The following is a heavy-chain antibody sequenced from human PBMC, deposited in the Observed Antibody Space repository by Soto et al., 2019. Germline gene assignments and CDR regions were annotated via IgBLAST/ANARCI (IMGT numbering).Heavy chain of an antibody. CDR1: GGSFSGYY. V-gene: IGHV4-34*01. CDR3: ASDYDFWSGPPSGMDV. J-gene: IGHJ6*02. Sequence: PSETLSLTCAVYGGSFSGYYWSWIRQPPGKGLEWIGEINHSGSTNYNPSLKSRVTISVDTSKNQFSLKLSSVTAADKAVYYCASDYDFWSGPPSGMDVWGQGTTVTVSS. CDR2: INHSGST. D-gene: IGHD3-3*01.